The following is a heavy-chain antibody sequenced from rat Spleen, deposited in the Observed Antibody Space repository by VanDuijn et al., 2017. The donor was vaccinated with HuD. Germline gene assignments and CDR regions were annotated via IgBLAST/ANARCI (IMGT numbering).Heavy chain of an antibody. J-gene: IGHJ2*01. V-gene: IGHV3-3*01. CDR1: FYSITSSYR. CDR2: IDSAGST. Sequence: VQLQESGPGLVKPSQSLSLTCSVTFYSITSSYRWSWVRKFPGNKLEWMGYIDSAGSTNYNPSLKSRISITRDTSKNQFFLQVNSVTTEDTATYFCARRFDFDYWGQGVMVTVSS. D-gene: IGHD4-1*01. CDR3: ARRFDFDY.